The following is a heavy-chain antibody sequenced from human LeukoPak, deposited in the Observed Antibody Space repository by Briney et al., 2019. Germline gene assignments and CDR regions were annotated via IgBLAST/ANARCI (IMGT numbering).Heavy chain of an antibody. J-gene: IGHJ4*02. CDR1: GGSISSGDYY. V-gene: IGHV4-30-4*01. D-gene: IGHD2-21*01. CDR3: ASPIGEIAVDN. Sequence: PSETLSLTCTVSGGSISSGDYYWSWIRQPPGKGLEWIGYIYHTGSTYYNPSLKSRVIISIDTAKNEFSLKLSSVTAADTAVYYCASPIGEIAVDNWGQGTLVTVSS. CDR2: IYHTGST.